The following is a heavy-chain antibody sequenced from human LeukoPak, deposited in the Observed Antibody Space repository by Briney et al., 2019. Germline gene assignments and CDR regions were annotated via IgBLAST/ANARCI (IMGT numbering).Heavy chain of an antibody. J-gene: IGHJ4*02. Sequence: GASVKVSCKASGYTFTSYYMQWVRQAPGQGLEWMGIINPSGGSTSYAQKFQGRVTMTRDTSTSTVYMDLSSLRSEDTAVYFCAREGRKDGGEDDSSLDYWGQGTLVTVSS. D-gene: IGHD4-23*01. CDR2: INPSGGST. V-gene: IGHV1-46*01. CDR3: AREGRKDGGEDDSSLDY. CDR1: GYTFTSYY.